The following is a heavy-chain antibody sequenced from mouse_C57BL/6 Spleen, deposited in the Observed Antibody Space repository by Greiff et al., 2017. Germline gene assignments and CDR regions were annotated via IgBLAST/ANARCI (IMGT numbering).Heavy chain of an antibody. D-gene: IGHD1-1*01. V-gene: IGHV1-7*01. J-gene: IGHJ3*01. Sequence: VQLQQSGAELAKPGASVKLSCKASGYTFTSYWMHWVKQRPGQGLEWIGYINPSSGYPKYNQKFKDKATLTADKSSSTAYMQLSSLTYEDSAVYYCARERRGSSYGFAYWGQGTLVTVSA. CDR3: ARERRGSSYGFAY. CDR2: INPSSGYP. CDR1: GYTFTSYW.